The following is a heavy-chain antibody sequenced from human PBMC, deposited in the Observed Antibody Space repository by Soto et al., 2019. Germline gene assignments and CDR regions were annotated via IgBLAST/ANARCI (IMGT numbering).Heavy chain of an antibody. D-gene: IGHD3-10*01. CDR1: GYTFTSYA. CDR3: ASPTPITMVRGGIITGDYYYGMDV. Sequence: GASVKVSCKASGYTFTSYAMHWVRQAPGQRLEWMGWINAGNGNTKYSQKFQGRVTITRDTSASTAYMELSSLRSEDTAVYYCASPTPITMVRGGIITGDYYYGMDVWGQGTTVTVAS. J-gene: IGHJ6*02. V-gene: IGHV1-3*01. CDR2: INAGNGNT.